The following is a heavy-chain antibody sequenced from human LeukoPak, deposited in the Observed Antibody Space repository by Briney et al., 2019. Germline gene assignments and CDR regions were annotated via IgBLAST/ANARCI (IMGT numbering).Heavy chain of an antibody. V-gene: IGHV1-2*02. CDR3: AILTGIAFNWFDP. D-gene: IGHD6-13*01. CDR2: IKPNNGGT. CDR1: GYTVTGYY. J-gene: IGHJ5*02. Sequence: ASVKVSCKASGYTVTGYYMHWVRQAPGQGLEWMGWIKPNNGGTNYAQKFQGRVTMTRDTSISTAYMELSRLRSDDTAVYYCAILTGIAFNWFDPWGQGTLVTVSS.